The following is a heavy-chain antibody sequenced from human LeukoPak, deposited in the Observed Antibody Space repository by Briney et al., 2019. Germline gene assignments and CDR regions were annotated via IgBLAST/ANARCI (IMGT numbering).Heavy chain of an antibody. CDR2: ISHSDGST. D-gene: IGHD6-13*01. Sequence: QPGGSLRLSCAASGFTFSSYAMSWVRQAPGKGLEWVSGISHSDGSTYYADSVKGRFTISRDNSKNTLYLQMNSLRAEDTAVYYCAKDPAAGTYDYWGQGTLVTVSS. J-gene: IGHJ4*02. CDR3: AKDPAAGTYDY. CDR1: GFTFSSYA. V-gene: IGHV3-23*01.